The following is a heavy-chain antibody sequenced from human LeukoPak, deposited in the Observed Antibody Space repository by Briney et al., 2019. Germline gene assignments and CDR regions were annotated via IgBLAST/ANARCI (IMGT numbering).Heavy chain of an antibody. CDR2: IYSGGST. J-gene: IGHJ2*01. CDR1: GFTVSSNY. CDR3: ARGRSSGWSLGGWYFDL. Sequence: GGSLRLSCAASGFTVSSNYMSWVRQAPGKGLEWVSVIYSGGSTYYADSVKGRFTISRDNSKNTLYLQMNSLRAEDTAVYYCARGRSSGWSLGGWYFDLWGRGTLVTVSS. D-gene: IGHD6-19*01. V-gene: IGHV3-53*01.